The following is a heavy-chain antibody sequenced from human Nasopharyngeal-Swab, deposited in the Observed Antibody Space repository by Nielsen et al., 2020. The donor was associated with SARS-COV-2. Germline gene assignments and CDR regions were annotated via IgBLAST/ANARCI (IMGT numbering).Heavy chain of an antibody. CDR2: MYTSGET. V-gene: IGHV4-61*02. Sequence: WIRQPPGKGLEWIGRMYTSGETYYSPSLKSRVTISEDTSKNQFSLKMRSVTAADTATYYCARDGVLSPIDYWGQGTLVTVSS. CDR3: ARDGVLSPIDY. D-gene: IGHD3-3*01. J-gene: IGHJ4*02.